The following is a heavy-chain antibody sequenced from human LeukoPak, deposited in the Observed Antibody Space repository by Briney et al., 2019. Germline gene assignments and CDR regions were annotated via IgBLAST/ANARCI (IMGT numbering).Heavy chain of an antibody. J-gene: IGHJ6*03. V-gene: IGHV3-7*01. Sequence: GGSLRLSCTVSGFTLSSYEMSWIRQAPGKGLEWVANIKQDGSEKYYVDSVKGRFTISRDNAKNSLYLQMSSLRAEDTAVYYCARVRDGYKPPKLSSYYYMDVWGKGTTVTISS. CDR1: GFTLSSYE. CDR3: ARVRDGYKPPKLSSYYYMDV. CDR2: IKQDGSEK. D-gene: IGHD5-24*01.